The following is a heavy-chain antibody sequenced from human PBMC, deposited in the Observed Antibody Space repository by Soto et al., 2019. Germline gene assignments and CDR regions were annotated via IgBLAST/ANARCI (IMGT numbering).Heavy chain of an antibody. J-gene: IGHJ4*02. CDR3: ASTLGGSYPYYFDY. CDR1: GYTCTSYG. D-gene: IGHD1-26*01. V-gene: IGHV1-18*01. Sequence: QVQLVQSGAEVKKPGASVKVSCKASGYTCTSYGITWVRQAPGQGLEWMGWISAYNGNTNYAPKLQGRFTTTTDTSTSPACMAVRSRRSDATAVYYCASTLGGSYPYYFDYWGQGTLVTVSS. CDR2: ISAYNGNT.